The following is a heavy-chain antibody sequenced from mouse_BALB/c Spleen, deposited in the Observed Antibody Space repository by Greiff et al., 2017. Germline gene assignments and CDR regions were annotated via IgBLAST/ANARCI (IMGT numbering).Heavy chain of an antibody. CDR2: IDPANGNT. V-gene: IGHV14-3*02. CDR3: ARYSYYYGSSYGYFDV. J-gene: IGHJ1*01. Sequence: EVKLMESGAELVKPGASVKLSCTASGFNIKDTYMHWVKQRPEQGLEWIGRIDPANGNTKYDPKFQGKATITADTSSNTAYLQLSSLTSEDTAVYYCARYSYYYGSSYGYFDVWGAGTTVTVSS. CDR1: GFNIKDTY. D-gene: IGHD1-1*01.